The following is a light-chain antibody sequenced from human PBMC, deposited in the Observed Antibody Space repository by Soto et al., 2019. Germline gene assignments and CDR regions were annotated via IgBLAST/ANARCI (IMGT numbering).Light chain of an antibody. V-gene: IGKV1-39*01. CDR3: QQTYFTPDT. CDR1: QTIISY. Sequence: DIQMTQSPSSLSASIGDRVTITCRASQTIISYLNWYQQKPGKAPKLLIYDASRLQPGVPSRFRGRGSGTDFTLTISSLLLEDSAAYYCQQTYFTPDTFGQGTKLEI. CDR2: DAS. J-gene: IGKJ2*01.